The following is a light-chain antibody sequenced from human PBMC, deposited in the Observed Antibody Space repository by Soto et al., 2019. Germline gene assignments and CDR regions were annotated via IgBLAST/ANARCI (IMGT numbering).Light chain of an antibody. V-gene: IGKV1-33*01. J-gene: IGKJ1*01. CDR1: QDISNY. Sequence: DIQMPQSPYSLSASVGDRVTITCQASQDISNYLNWYQQKPGKAPKLLIYDASNLETGVPSRFSGSGSGTDFTFTISSLQPEDIATYYCQQYDNLPCFGQGTKVEIK. CDR3: QQYDNLPC. CDR2: DAS.